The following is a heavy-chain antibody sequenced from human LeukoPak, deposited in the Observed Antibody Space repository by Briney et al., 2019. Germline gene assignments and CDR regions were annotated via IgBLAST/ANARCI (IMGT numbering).Heavy chain of an antibody. CDR2: IYYSGST. J-gene: IGHJ4*02. CDR3: ARGHYDSSGYYFRYYFDY. Sequence: SETLSLTCTVSGGSISSGDYYWSWIRQPPGKGLEWTGYIYYSGSTYYNPSLKSRVTISVDTSKNQFSLKLSSVTAADTAVYYCARGHYDSSGYYFRYYFDYWGQGTLVTVSS. V-gene: IGHV4-30-4*01. D-gene: IGHD3-22*01. CDR1: GGSISSGDYY.